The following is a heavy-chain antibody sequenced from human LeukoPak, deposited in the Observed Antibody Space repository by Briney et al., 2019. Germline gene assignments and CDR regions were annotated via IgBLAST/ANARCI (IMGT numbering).Heavy chain of an antibody. J-gene: IGHJ6*03. D-gene: IGHD6-19*01. CDR2: IYYSGST. Sequence: SETLSLTCTVSSGSISSSSYYWGWIRQPPGKGLEWIGSIYYSGSTYYNPSLKSRVTISVDTSKNQFSLKLSSVTAADTAVYYCARVQAVAGTGYYYYMDVWGKGTTVTVSS. CDR1: SGSISSSSYY. V-gene: IGHV4-39*07. CDR3: ARVQAVAGTGYYYYMDV.